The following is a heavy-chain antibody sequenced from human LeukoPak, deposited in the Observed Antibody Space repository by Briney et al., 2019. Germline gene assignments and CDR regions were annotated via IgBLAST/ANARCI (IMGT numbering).Heavy chain of an antibody. J-gene: IGHJ4*02. Sequence: ASVKVSCKDSGYTFTSSDINWVRQAAGQGLEWMGWINPNSGRTGYAQKFQGRVTMTANTSINTAYMELSSLRFDDTAVYYCARGRSDLAAAGTYDYWGQGTLITVSS. CDR3: ARGRSDLAAAGTYDY. CDR1: GYTFTSSD. V-gene: IGHV1-8*01. CDR2: INPNSGRT. D-gene: IGHD6-13*01.